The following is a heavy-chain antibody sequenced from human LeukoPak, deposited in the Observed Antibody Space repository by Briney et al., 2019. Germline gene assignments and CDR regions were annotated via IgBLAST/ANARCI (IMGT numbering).Heavy chain of an antibody. CDR1: GFTFSSYS. V-gene: IGHV3-21*01. CDR2: ISRSSRRI. D-gene: IGHD4-17*01. CDR3: VRDFNTVTTAYLHH. Sequence: GGSLRLSCAASGFTFSSYSMNWVRQAPGKGLEWVSCISRSSRRIYYADSVKGRFTISRDDAKNSVYLQMNSLRAEETAVYYCVRDFNTVTTAYLHHWGQGTLVTVSS. J-gene: IGHJ1*01.